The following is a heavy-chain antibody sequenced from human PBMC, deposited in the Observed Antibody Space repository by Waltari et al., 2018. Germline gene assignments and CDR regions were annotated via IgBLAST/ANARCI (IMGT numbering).Heavy chain of an antibody. J-gene: IGHJ4*02. CDR3: ARGMPYSSGWFSN. CDR1: GGSFSGYY. V-gene: IGHV4-34*01. D-gene: IGHD6-19*01. Sequence: QVQLQQWGAGLLKPSETLSLTCAVYGGSFSGYYWSWIRQPPGKGLEWIGEVNQSGSTNCNPTLKSRGTISVDTSKNQFSLKLSSVTAADAAVYYCARGMPYSSGWFSNWGQGTLVTVSS. CDR2: VNQSGST.